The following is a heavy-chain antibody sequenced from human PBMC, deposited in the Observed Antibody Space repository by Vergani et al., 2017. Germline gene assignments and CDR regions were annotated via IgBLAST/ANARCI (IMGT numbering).Heavy chain of an antibody. CDR1: GFTVSSNY. CDR2: IYSGGST. D-gene: IGHD6-13*01. V-gene: IGHV3-53*01. Sequence: EVQLVESGGGLIQPGGSLRLSCAASGFTVSSNYMSWVRQAPGKGLEWVSVIYSGGSTYYADSVKGRFTISRDNSKNTLYLQMNSLRAEDTAVYYCARRVYSSSFSYWFDAWGQGTLVTVSS. CDR3: ARRVYSSSFSYWFDA. J-gene: IGHJ5*02.